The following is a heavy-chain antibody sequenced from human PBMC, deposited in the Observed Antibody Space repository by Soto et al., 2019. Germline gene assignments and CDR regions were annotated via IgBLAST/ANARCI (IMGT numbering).Heavy chain of an antibody. CDR3: ARETTHDAIDI. CDR1: VFTFSHYE. CDR2: IRSNDETI. J-gene: IGHJ3*02. Sequence: PWWSLRLSCSASVFTFSHYEMNWVRQAPGKGLEWISNIRSNDETIYYADSVKGRFTMSRDNARDSLYLQMHSLRADDTAVYFCARETTHDAIDIWGQGTMVTVS. D-gene: IGHD4-17*01. V-gene: IGHV3-48*03.